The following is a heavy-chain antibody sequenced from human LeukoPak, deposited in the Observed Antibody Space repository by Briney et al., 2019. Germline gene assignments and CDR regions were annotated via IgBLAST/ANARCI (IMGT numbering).Heavy chain of an antibody. Sequence: SETLSLTCTVSGGSIRSYSYYWGWIRQPPGKGLEWIGSINYSGNTYYNPSLKSRVTISVDTSKNQFSLKLSSVTAADTAVYYCARPLDSSGSPRPNDAFDIWGQGTMVTVSS. V-gene: IGHV4-39*01. CDR3: ARPLDSSGSPRPNDAFDI. CDR1: GGSIRSYSYY. D-gene: IGHD3-22*01. J-gene: IGHJ3*02. CDR2: INYSGNT.